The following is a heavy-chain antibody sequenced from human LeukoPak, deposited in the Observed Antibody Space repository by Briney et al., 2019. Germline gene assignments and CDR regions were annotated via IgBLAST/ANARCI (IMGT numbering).Heavy chain of an antibody. J-gene: IGHJ6*02. V-gene: IGHV5-51*01. D-gene: IGHD3-22*01. CDR1: GCSFTSYW. CDR2: IYPGDSDT. CDR3: ARRGGSGYYPYYYYYGMDV. Sequence: GESLKISCKGSGCSFTSYWIGWVRQMPGKGLEWMGIIYPGDSDTRYSPSFQGQVTISADKSISTAYLQWSSLKASDTAMYYCARRGGSGYYPYYYYYGMDVWGQGTTVTVSS.